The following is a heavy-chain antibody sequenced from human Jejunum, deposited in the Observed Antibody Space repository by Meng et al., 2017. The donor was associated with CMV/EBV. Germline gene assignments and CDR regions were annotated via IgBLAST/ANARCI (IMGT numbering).Heavy chain of an antibody. CDR3: TRGDKYDSSGYSDY. CDR2: IYSTGGT. Sequence: SEFSVSNSYVSWVRQAPGKGLEWVSVIYSTGGTYYADSVRGRFAISRDNANNSVYLQMNNVRAEETGVYYCTRGDKYDSSGYSDYWGQGTLVTVSS. CDR1: EFSVSNSY. J-gene: IGHJ4*02. D-gene: IGHD3-22*01. V-gene: IGHV3-66*01.